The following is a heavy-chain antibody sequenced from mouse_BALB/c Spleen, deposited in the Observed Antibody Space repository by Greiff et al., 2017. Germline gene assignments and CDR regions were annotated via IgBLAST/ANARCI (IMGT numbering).Heavy chain of an antibody. D-gene: IGHD1-1*01. V-gene: IGHV1-82*01. Sequence: VQLQQSGPELVKPGASVKISCKASGYAFSSSWMNWVKQRPGQGLEWIGRIYPGDGDTNYNGKFKGKATLTADKSSSTAYMQLSSLTSVDSAVYYCARETTVVGRDYWGQGTTLTVSS. CDR2: IYPGDGDT. CDR1: GYAFSSSW. CDR3: ARETTVVGRDY. J-gene: IGHJ2*01.